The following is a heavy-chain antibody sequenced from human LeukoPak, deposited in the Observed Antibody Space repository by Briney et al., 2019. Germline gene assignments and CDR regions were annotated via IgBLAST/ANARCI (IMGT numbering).Heavy chain of an antibody. CDR1: GYTFTSYG. Sequence: GASVKVSCKASGYTFTSYGISWVRQAPGQGLEWMGWISAYNGNTNYAQKFQGRVTMTRNTSISTAYMELSSLRSEDTAVYYCARARIKGSSTSDFDYWGQGTLVTVSS. CDR2: ISAYNGNT. CDR3: ARARIKGSSTSDFDY. J-gene: IGHJ4*02. D-gene: IGHD2-2*01. V-gene: IGHV1-18*01.